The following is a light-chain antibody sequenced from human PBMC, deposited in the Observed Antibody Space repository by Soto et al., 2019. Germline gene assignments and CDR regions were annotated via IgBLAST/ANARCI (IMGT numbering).Light chain of an antibody. V-gene: IGLV2-14*03. Sequence: QSALTQPASVSGSPGQSITISCSGTSSDVGGYNYVFWYQHHPGKAPKLMIYDVSNRPSGVSNRFSGSKSGNTASLTISGLQAEDEADYYCSSYTSSSTYVFGTGTKV. CDR2: DVS. CDR1: SSDVGGYNY. CDR3: SSYTSSSTYV. J-gene: IGLJ1*01.